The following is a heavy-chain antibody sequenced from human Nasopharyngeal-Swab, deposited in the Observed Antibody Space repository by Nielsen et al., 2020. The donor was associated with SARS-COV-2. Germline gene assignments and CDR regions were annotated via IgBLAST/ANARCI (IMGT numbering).Heavy chain of an antibody. CDR1: GYTFTGYY. J-gene: IGHJ4*02. CDR2: INPNSGGT. Sequence: ASVKVSCKASGYTFTGYYMHWVRQAPGQGLEWMGWINPNSGGTNYAQKFQGRVTMTRNTSIRTAYMELSSLRSEDTAVYYCARGGVGAVGGALDYWGQGTLVTVPS. CDR3: ARGGVGAVGGALDY. V-gene: IGHV1-2*02. D-gene: IGHD1-26*01.